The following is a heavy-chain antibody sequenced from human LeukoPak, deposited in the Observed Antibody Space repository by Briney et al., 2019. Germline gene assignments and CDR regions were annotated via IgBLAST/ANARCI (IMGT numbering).Heavy chain of an antibody. CDR3: AREGVGYGYFGYMDV. CDR2: ISSASSTI. CDR1: SGYS. V-gene: IGHV3-48*04. J-gene: IGHJ6*03. D-gene: IGHD5-18*01. Sequence: GGSLRLSCTASSGYSMNWVRQAPGKGLEWVAYISSASSTIYYADSVEGRFTISRDNAQNSLNLQMNSLRAEDTAVYYCAREGVGYGYFGYMDVWSKGTTVTVSS.